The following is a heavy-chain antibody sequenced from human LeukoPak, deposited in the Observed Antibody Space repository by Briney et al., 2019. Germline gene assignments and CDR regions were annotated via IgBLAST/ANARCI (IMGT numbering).Heavy chain of an antibody. J-gene: IGHJ3*02. CDR1: GYTFTGYY. Sequence: ASVKVSCKASGYTFTGYYMHWVRQAPGQGLEWMGWINPNSGGTNYAQKFQGRVTMTRDTSISTAYMELSRRRSDDTAVYYCARDSDFWSGYYKNDDAFDIWGQGTMVTVSS. V-gene: IGHV1-2*02. CDR3: ARDSDFWSGYYKNDDAFDI. CDR2: INPNSGGT. D-gene: IGHD3-3*01.